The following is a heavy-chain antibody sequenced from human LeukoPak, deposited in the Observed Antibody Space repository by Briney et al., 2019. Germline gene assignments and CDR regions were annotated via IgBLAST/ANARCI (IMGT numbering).Heavy chain of an antibody. D-gene: IGHD6-19*01. CDR3: ARAPAVRLVHDAFDI. CDR2: ISSSSSTI. J-gene: IGHJ3*02. Sequence: GGSLRLSCAASGFTFSSYSMNWVRQAPGKGLEWVSYISSSSSTIYYADSVKGRFTISRDNAKNSLYLQMNSLRAEDTAVYYCARAPAVRLVHDAFDIWGQGTMVTVSS. V-gene: IGHV3-48*01. CDR1: GFTFSSYS.